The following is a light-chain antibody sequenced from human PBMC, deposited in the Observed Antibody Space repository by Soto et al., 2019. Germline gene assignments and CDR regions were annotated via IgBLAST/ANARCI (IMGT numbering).Light chain of an antibody. CDR3: SSYTASAPFYV. Sequence: QSVLTQPASVSGSPGQSITVSCTGARTDVDGHDYVSWYQQHPGQAPKLMIFDVHNRPSGVSSRFSGSKSGDTASPTISGLQAEDDGDYYCSSYTASAPFYVFGTGTKVTVL. CDR2: DVH. J-gene: IGLJ1*01. CDR1: RTDVDGHDY. V-gene: IGLV2-14*03.